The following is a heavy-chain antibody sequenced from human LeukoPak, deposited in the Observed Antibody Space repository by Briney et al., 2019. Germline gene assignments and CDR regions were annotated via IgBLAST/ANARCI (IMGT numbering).Heavy chain of an antibody. CDR3: AKGGAVSSKSITMIRGTRRYYYYMDV. Sequence: PGGSLRLSCAASGFTFSSYGMSWVRQAPGKGLEWVSSISDSGDRTFYADSVKGRFTISRDNSENTLFLQVNSLRAEDTAVYYCAKGGAVSSKSITMIRGTRRYYYYMDVWGKGTTVTISS. CDR1: GFTFSSYG. V-gene: IGHV3-23*01. D-gene: IGHD3-10*01. J-gene: IGHJ6*03. CDR2: ISDSGDRT.